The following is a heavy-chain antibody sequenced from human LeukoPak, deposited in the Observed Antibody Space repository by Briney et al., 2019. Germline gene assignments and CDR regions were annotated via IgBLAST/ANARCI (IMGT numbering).Heavy chain of an antibody. D-gene: IGHD6-13*01. CDR3: AKGYSSSWYFTYFDY. CDR2: ISGSGGST. J-gene: IGHJ4*02. CDR1: GFTFSSYA. Sequence: PGGSLRLSCAASGFTFSSYAMSWVRQAPGKGLGWVSAISGSGGSTYYADSVKGRFTISRDNSKNTLYLQMNSLRAEDTAVYYCAKGYSSSWYFTYFDYWGQGTLVTVSS. V-gene: IGHV3-23*01.